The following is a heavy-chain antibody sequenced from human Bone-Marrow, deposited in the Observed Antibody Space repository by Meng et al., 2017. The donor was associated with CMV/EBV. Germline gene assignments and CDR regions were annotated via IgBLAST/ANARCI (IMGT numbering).Heavy chain of an antibody. CDR3: ARDLMPRGAPGTGGP. V-gene: IGHV4-38-2*02. D-gene: IGHD2-8*02. J-gene: IGHJ5*02. CDR1: GYSISGGYY. CDR2: FDYSGNN. Sequence: SETLSLTCTVSGYSISGGYYWAWGRQPPGKGLGGLASFDYSGNNYYNPSLKGRVTKSVDTSKNQFSVRLNSVSAADTAVYYCARDLMPRGAPGTGGPWGQGTLVTVSS.